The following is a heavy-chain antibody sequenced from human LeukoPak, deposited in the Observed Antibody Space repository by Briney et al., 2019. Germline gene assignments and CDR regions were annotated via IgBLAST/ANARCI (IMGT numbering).Heavy chain of an antibody. Sequence: GGSLRLSCAASGFTFSNYAMSWVRQAPRKGLEWVSGISGSGDNTYYADSVKGRFTVSRDNSKNTLYVQMNSLRAEDTAVYYCARDRPMIVAADAFDIWGQGTMVTVSS. J-gene: IGHJ3*02. CDR1: GFTFSNYA. D-gene: IGHD3-22*01. CDR3: ARDRPMIVAADAFDI. V-gene: IGHV3-23*01. CDR2: ISGSGDNT.